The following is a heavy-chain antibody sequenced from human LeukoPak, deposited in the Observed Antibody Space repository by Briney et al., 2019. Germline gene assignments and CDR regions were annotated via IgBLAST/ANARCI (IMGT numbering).Heavy chain of an antibody. CDR3: ARTTGKTWEQGNDY. V-gene: IGHV3-23*01. Sequence: PGGSLRLSCAASGFTFSSYAMSWVRQAPGKGLEWVSAISGSGGSTYYADSVKGRFTISRDNSKNTLYLQMNSLRAEDTAVYYCARTTGKTWEQGNDYWGQGTLVTVSS. CDR1: GFTFSSYA. J-gene: IGHJ4*02. CDR2: ISGSGGST. D-gene: IGHD1-7*01.